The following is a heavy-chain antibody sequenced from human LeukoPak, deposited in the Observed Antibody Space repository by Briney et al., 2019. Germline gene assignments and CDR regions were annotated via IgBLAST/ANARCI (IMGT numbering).Heavy chain of an antibody. J-gene: IGHJ4*02. D-gene: IGHD3-22*01. Sequence: PGGSLRFSCTASGFTFSGYSMNWIRQAPGKGLERVSSFGTRSTSVYHAGSVKGRFAISRDNAKNSLYLQMNSLRVEDTALYYCAREVSEGFDFWGQGTLVTVSS. CDR2: FGTRSTSV. CDR1: GFTFSGYS. CDR3: AREVSEGFDF. V-gene: IGHV3-21*01.